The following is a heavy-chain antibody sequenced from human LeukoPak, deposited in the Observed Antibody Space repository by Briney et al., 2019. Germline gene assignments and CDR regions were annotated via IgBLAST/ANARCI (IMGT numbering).Heavy chain of an antibody. CDR3: ARIVGVVVITGADAFDI. CDR2: IYYSGTT. D-gene: IGHD3-22*01. V-gene: IGHV4-39*01. J-gene: IGHJ3*02. CDR1: GRSISGRSYY. Sequence: SETLSLTCTVSGRSISGRSYYWGWIRQPQGKRLEWIGNIYYSGTTYYNPSLKSRVTISVDTSKNHFSLKLSSVTAADTAVYYCARIVGVVVITGADAFDIWGQGTMVTVSS.